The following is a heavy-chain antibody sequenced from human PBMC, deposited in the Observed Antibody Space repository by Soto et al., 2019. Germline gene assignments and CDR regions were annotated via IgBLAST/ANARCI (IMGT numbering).Heavy chain of an antibody. D-gene: IGHD6-25*01. J-gene: IGHJ5*02. CDR2: INANNGGA. V-gene: IGHV1-2*02. Sequence: QVQLVQSGAEVKKPGASVKVSCKASGYTFTDYHIHWVRQAPGQGLEFMGWINANNGGAGSAQQFQGRVTVTRDTSITTVYMELSNLRSDDTAVYYCAREGGSETLQPSYNWFDTWVQGTLVTVSS. CDR3: AREGGSETLQPSYNWFDT. CDR1: GYTFTDYH.